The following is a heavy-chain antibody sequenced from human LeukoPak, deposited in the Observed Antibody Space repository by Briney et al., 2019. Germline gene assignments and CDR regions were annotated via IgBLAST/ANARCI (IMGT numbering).Heavy chain of an antibody. CDR2: ISSSSSYI. J-gene: IGHJ4*02. D-gene: IGHD3-10*01. V-gene: IGHV3-21*01. CDR3: ASPLLWFGESPLEG. CDR1: GFTFSRYS. Sequence: PGGSLRLSCAASGFTFSRYSMNWVRQAPGKGLEWVSSISSSSSYIYYADSVKGRFTISRDNAKNSLYLQMNSLRAEDTAVYYCASPLLWFGESPLEGWGQGTLVTVSS.